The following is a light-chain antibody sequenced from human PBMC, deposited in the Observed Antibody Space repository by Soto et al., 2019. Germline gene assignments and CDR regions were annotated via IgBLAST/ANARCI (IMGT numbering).Light chain of an antibody. CDR1: SSNIGSKT. CDR2: SNN. CDR3: AAWDDSLSGYV. J-gene: IGLJ1*01. Sequence: QSVLTQPPSTSGTPGQRVTISCSGSSSNIGSKTVNWYQHLPGTAPKLLIYSNNQRPSGVPERFSGSKSGTSASLAVSGLRSEDEAYYYCAAWDDSLSGYVFGTGTKVTVL. V-gene: IGLV1-44*01.